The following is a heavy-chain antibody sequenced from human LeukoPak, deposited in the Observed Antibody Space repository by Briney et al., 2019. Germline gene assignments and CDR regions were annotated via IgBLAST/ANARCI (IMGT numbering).Heavy chain of an antibody. CDR3: ARGSDAQKTGY. D-gene: IGHD2-2*01. CDR1: SGSFSGYY. CDR2: IHPSGII. V-gene: IGHV4-34*01. Sequence: SETLSLTCAVYSGSFSGYYWNWIRQSPGKGLEWIGEIHPSGIINYNPSLTSRVTISVDMSKNQFSLSLTSVSAADTAAYYCARGSDAQKTGYWGQGTLVTVSS. J-gene: IGHJ4*02.